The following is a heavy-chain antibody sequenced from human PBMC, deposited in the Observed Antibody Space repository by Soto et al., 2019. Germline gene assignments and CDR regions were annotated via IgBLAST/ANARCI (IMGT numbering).Heavy chain of an antibody. D-gene: IGHD3-22*01. Sequence: GKGLEWVAVIWYDGSNKYYADSVKGRLTISRDNSKNTLYLQMNSLRAEDTAVYYCARDSLYYDSSGYYDYWGQGTLVTVSS. J-gene: IGHJ4*02. CDR2: IWYDGSNK. CDR3: ARDSLYYDSSGYYDY. V-gene: IGHV3-33*01.